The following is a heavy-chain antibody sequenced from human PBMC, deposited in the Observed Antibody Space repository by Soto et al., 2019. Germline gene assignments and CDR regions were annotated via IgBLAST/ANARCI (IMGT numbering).Heavy chain of an antibody. D-gene: IGHD2-8*01. J-gene: IGHJ6*02. CDR1: GYTFTSYG. V-gene: IGHV1-18*04. Sequence: QVQLVQSGGEVTKPGASVKASCTSSGYTFTSYGVSWVRQAPGQGLEWLGWISVYTGNTKQAQKFQDRVTLTTEASTGTASLELRSLRSDDTAVYYCARDRCTTDKCYTHHFDVWGQGTTVTVSS. CDR3: ARDRCTTDKCYTHHFDV. CDR2: ISVYTGNT.